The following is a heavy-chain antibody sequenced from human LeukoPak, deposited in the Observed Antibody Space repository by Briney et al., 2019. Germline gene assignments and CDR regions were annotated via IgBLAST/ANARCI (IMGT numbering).Heavy chain of an antibody. CDR3: ASDRAYSQFDY. CDR1: GFSFSTYW. D-gene: IGHD2-15*01. J-gene: IGHJ4*02. Sequence: PGGSLRLSCGASGFSFSTYWMDWVRQAPGKGLEWVASIKEDGSHADYADSVRGRFTVSRDNTKNSLYLQVNSLRVDDTAVYYCASDRAYSQFDYWGQGTLVTVSS. CDR2: IKEDGSHA. V-gene: IGHV3-7*01.